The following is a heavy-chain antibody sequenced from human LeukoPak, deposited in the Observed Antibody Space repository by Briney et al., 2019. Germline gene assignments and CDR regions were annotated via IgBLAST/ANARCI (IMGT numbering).Heavy chain of an antibody. CDR2: ISAYNGNT. V-gene: IGHV1-18*01. Sequence: ASVKVSCKASGYTFTSYGISWVRQAPGQGLEWMGWISAYNGNTNYAQKLQGRVTMTTDTSTSTAYMELRSLRSDDTAVYYCARDGSITIFGVVIPGYYYYMDVWGKGTTVTVSS. CDR1: GYTFTSYG. D-gene: IGHD3-3*01. CDR3: ARDGSITIFGVVIPGYYYYMDV. J-gene: IGHJ6*03.